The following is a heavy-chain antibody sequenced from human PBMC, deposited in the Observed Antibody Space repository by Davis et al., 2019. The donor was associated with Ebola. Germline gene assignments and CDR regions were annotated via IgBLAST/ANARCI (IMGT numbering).Heavy chain of an antibody. J-gene: IGHJ4*02. CDR3: ASRRGGPQNGWDILAGYP. CDR1: GFTFSSYA. CDR2: ITSSSSHI. V-gene: IGHV3-21*01. D-gene: IGHD3-9*01. Sequence: GESLKISCAASGFTFSSYAMNWVRQAPGKGLEWVSSITSSSSHIYYADSVKGRFTISRDNAKTSLYLQMNSLRAEDTAVYYCASRRGGPQNGWDILAGYPWGQGTLVTVSS.